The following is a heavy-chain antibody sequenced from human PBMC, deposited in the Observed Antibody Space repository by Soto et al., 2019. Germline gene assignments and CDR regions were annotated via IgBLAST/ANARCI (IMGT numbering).Heavy chain of an antibody. D-gene: IGHD2-2*01. CDR3: RGYCSSTSCYGLDYYYYMDV. Sequence: SETLSLTCTVSGGSISSSSYYWGWIRQPPGKGLEWIGSIYYSGSTYYNPSLKSPVTISVDTSKNQFSLKLSSVTAADTAVYYCRGYCSSTSCYGLDYYYYMDVWGKGTTVTVSS. V-gene: IGHV4-39*01. J-gene: IGHJ6*03. CDR2: IYYSGST. CDR1: GGSISSSSYY.